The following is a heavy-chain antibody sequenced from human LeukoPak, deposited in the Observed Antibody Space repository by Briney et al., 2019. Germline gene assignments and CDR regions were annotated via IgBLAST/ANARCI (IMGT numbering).Heavy chain of an antibody. D-gene: IGHD2-15*01. CDR1: GFTFDDYA. J-gene: IGHJ4*02. V-gene: IGHV3-9*01. CDR2: ISWNSGSI. Sequence: GGSLRLSCAASGFTFDDYAMHWVRQAPGKGLEWVSGISWNSGSIGYADSVKGRFTISRDNAKNSLYLQMNSLRAEDTALYYCAKDSCSGGSCYFDYWGQGTPVTVSS. CDR3: AKDSCSGGSCYFDY.